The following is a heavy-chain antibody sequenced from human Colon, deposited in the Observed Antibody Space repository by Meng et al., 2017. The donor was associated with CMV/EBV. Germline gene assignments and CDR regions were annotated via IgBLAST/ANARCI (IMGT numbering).Heavy chain of an antibody. V-gene: IGHV3-7*01. Sequence: GESLKISCVVSGFTFRNYEMNWVRQAPGKGLELVAHIKEDGSEKYFVGSVKGRFTISRDNAKNSLYLQMNSLRAEDTAVYYCARDPFIKAFDIWGQGTMVTVSS. CDR2: IKEDGSEK. CDR3: ARDPFIKAFDI. J-gene: IGHJ3*02. CDR1: GFTFRNYE.